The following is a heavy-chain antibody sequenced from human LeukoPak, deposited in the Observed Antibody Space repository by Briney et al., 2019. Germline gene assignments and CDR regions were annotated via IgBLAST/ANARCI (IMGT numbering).Heavy chain of an antibody. CDR3: AELGITMIGGV. CDR2: ISGSGDTT. D-gene: IGHD3-10*02. Sequence: GGSLRLSCGASGFTFSSCAMSWVRQAPGKGLEWVSSISGSGDTTDYADSVKGRFTISRDNAKNSLYLQMNSLRAEDTAVYYCAELGITMIGGVWGKGTTVTISS. V-gene: IGHV3-23*01. J-gene: IGHJ6*04. CDR1: GFTFSSCA.